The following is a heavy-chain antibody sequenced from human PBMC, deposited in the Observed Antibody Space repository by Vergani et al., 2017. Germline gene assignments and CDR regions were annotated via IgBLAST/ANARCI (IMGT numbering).Heavy chain of an antibody. CDR2: INSTFDRGTT. D-gene: IGHD2-21*01. Sequence: EVQLVESGGGIVKPGGSLRLSCVASGFSFRNAWMNWVRRTPGKGLEWVGGINSTFDRGTTDYAAAVKGRFTISKDDSKNTLFLQMNGLKTEDIGVYYCTTDPRYCGDGSCYWLRDHHYYGMDVWGQGTTVTVSS. J-gene: IGHJ6*02. V-gene: IGHV3-15*07. CDR1: GFSFRNAW. CDR3: TTDPRYCGDGSCYWLRDHHYYGMDV.